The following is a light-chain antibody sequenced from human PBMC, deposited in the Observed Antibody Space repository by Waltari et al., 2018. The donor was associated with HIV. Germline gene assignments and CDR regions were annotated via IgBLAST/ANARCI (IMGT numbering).Light chain of an antibody. J-gene: IGLJ3*02. Sequence: QSVLTQPPSVSAAPGQTVTISCPGSPSNIGNDYVSWYQHVPGAAPRLLIYDNNKRPSGIPDRFSGSRSGTSATLGITGLQTGDEAHYYCGTWDRSLSAAVFGGGTKLTVL. CDR1: PSNIGNDY. CDR3: GTWDRSLSAAV. V-gene: IGLV1-51*01. CDR2: DNN.